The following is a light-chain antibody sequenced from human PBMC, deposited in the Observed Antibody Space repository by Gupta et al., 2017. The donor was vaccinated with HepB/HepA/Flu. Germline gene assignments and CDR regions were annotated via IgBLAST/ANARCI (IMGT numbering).Light chain of an antibody. CDR3: QTWGTGIRV. J-gene: IGLJ3*02. Sequence: QVVLTQSPSASASLGAPVKPTCALSSAHSTYTIAWHQQQPEKGPRYLMKLNSDGSHSKGDGIPDRFSGSSSGTERYLTISSLQSEDEADYYCQTWGTGIRVFGGGTKLSVL. CDR1: SAHSTYT. CDR2: LNSDGSH. V-gene: IGLV4-69*02.